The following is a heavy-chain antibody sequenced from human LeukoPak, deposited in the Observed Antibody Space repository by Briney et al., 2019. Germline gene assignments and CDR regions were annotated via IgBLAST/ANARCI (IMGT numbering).Heavy chain of an antibody. V-gene: IGHV4-30-2*01. D-gene: IGHD3-10*01. CDR1: GGSISSGGYY. CDR3: ARDKKGDYYGSGSSGAFDI. Sequence: SETLSLTCTVSGGSISSGGYYWSWIRQPPGKGLEWIGYIYHSGSTNYNPSLKSRVTISVDRSKNQFSLKLSSVTAADTAVYYCARDKKGDYYGSGSSGAFDIWGQGTVVTVSS. CDR2: IYHSGST. J-gene: IGHJ3*02.